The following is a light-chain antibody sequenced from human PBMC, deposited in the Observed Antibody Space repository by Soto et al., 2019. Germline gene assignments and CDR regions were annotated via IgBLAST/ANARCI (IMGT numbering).Light chain of an antibody. CDR1: SSDIGAYDY. CDR3: TSFTTTTTHV. J-gene: IGLJ1*01. Sequence: QSALAQPASLSGSPGQSITISFTGTSSDIGAYDYVSWFQQHPGKAPKLMISEVNNRPSGGSNRFSGSKSGNTAYLTISGLQVQAEAEYFGTSFTTTTTHVFGTGTKVTVL. CDR2: EVN. V-gene: IGLV2-14*01.